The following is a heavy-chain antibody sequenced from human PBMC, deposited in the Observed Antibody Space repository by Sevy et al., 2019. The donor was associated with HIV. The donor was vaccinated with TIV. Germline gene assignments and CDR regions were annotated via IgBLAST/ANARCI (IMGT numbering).Heavy chain of an antibody. D-gene: IGHD1-26*01. J-gene: IGHJ6*02. CDR2: IPTDGNNK. CDR1: GFTFSNYA. V-gene: IGHV3-30*04. Sequence: GGSLRLSCAASGFTFSNYAMHWVRQAPGKGLEWVAVIPTDGNNKYYADSVKGRFTISRDNFQNTLYMHMNSLSPEDTAIYYCARDRLNTGSYYDGIDVWGQGTTVTVSS. CDR3: ARDRLNTGSYYDGIDV.